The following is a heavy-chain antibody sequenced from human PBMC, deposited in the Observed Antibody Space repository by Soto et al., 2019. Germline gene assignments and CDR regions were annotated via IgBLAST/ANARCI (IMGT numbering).Heavy chain of an antibody. V-gene: IGHV1-69*06. Sequence: QVQLVQSGAEVKKPGSSVKVSCKASGGTFSSYAISWVRQAPGQGLEWMGGIIPIFGTANYAQKFQGIDTITADKSTRTAYMELRSLRSEDADVYYCAREEAETFDYWGQGTLVTVSS. CDR2: IIPIFGTA. CDR1: GGTFSSYA. CDR3: AREEAETFDY. J-gene: IGHJ4*02. D-gene: IGHD6-25*01.